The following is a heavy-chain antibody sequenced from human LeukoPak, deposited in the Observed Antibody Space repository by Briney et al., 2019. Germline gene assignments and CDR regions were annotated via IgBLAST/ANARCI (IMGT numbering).Heavy chain of an antibody. CDR1: GFTFTDYY. CDR2: ISGSGSNL. CDR3: VKGSGDIDY. J-gene: IGHJ4*02. Sequence: GGSLRLSCSASGFTFTDYYMSWIRQAPGKGLEFVSLISGSGSNLYYADSVKGRFTISRDNAQNFLHLQMNSLRAEDTAVYYCVKGSGDIDYWGQGTRVTVSS. V-gene: IGHV3-11*01. D-gene: IGHD3-10*01.